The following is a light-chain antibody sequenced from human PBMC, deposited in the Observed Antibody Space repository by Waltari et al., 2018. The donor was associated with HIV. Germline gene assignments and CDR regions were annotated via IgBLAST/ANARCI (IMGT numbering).Light chain of an antibody. J-gene: IGKJ1*01. CDR1: QSVSSSY. CDR2: GAS. Sequence: ELALTQSPGTLSLSPGDRATLSCRASQSVSSSYLAWYQQKPGQAPRLLIYGASSRATGIPDRFSGSGSGTDFTLTISRLEPEDFAVYYCQQYGSSPRTFGQGTKVEIK. CDR3: QQYGSSPRT. V-gene: IGKV3-20*01.